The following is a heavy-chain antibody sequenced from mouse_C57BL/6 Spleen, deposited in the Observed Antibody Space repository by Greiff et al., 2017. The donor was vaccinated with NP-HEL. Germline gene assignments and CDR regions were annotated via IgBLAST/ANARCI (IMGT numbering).Heavy chain of an antibody. Sequence: QVQLQQSGPELVKPGASVKISCKASGYAFSSSWMNWVKQRPGKGLEWIGRIYPGDGDTNYNGKFKGKATLTADKSSSTAYMQLSSLTSEDSAVYFCARSRANWDHYYAMDYWGQGTSVTVSS. V-gene: IGHV1-82*01. CDR1: GYAFSSSW. CDR2: IYPGDGDT. J-gene: IGHJ4*01. CDR3: ARSRANWDHYYAMDY. D-gene: IGHD4-1*01.